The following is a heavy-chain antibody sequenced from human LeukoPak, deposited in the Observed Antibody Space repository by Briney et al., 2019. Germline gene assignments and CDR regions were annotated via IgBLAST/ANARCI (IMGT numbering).Heavy chain of an antibody. D-gene: IGHD7-27*01. V-gene: IGHV3-11*04. J-gene: IGHJ4*02. CDR2: ISRSGSTK. Sequence: TGGSLRLSCAASGFTFSDYNMRWIRQAPGKGLEWVSSISRSGSTKYYADSVRGRFTISRDNAESSLYLQMNSLRAEDTAVYYCARGHWGLDYWGRGTLVTVSS. CDR3: ARGHWGLDY. CDR1: GFTFSDYN.